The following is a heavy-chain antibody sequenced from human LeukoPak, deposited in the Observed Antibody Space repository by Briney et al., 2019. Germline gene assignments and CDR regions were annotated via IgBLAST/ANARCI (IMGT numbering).Heavy chain of an antibody. J-gene: IGHJ4*02. CDR1: GFTFSSYG. V-gene: IGHV3-30*18. D-gene: IGHD2-15*01. Sequence: GGSLRLSCAASGFTFSSYGMHWVRQAPGKGLEWVAVISYDGSKKFYADSVKGRFTISRDNSKNTLYLQMNSLRAEDTAVYYCAKEVEVSPGPHYWGQGTLVTVSS. CDR2: ISYDGSKK. CDR3: AKEVEVSPGPHY.